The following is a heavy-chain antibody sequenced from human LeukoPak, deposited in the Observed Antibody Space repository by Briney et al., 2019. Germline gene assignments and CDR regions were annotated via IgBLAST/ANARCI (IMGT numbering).Heavy chain of an antibody. J-gene: IGHJ4*02. D-gene: IGHD3-9*01. CDR2: ISSSSSTI. CDR1: GFTFSSYS. CDR3: ASSREVLRYFDWLFQFDY. V-gene: IGHV3-48*04. Sequence: GGSLRLSCAASGFTFSSYSMNWVRQAPGKGLEWVSYISSSSSTIYYADSVKGRFTISRDNAKNSLYLQMNSLRAEDTAVYYCASSREVLRYFDWLFQFDYWGQGTLVTVSS.